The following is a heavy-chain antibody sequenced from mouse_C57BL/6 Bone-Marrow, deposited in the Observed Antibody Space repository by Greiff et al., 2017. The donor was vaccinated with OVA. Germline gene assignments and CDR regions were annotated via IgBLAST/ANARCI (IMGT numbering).Heavy chain of an antibody. CDR1: GYTFTDYE. CDR2: IDPETGGT. J-gene: IGHJ1*03. CDR3: TRGDYDYDEGYWYFDV. Sequence: VQMQQSGAELVRPGASVTLSCKASGYTFTDYEMHWVKQTPVHGLEWIGAIDPETGGTAYNQKFKGKAILTADKSSSTAYMELRSLTSEDSAVYYGTRGDYDYDEGYWYFDVWGTGTTVTVSS. D-gene: IGHD2-4*01. V-gene: IGHV1-15*01.